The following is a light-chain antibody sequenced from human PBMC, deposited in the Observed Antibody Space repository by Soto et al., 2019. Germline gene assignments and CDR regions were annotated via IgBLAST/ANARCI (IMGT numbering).Light chain of an antibody. CDR3: QQYDSFPRT. CDR1: QDISHY. J-gene: IGKJ1*01. V-gene: IGKV1-33*01. Sequence: DIQMTQSPSSLSASAGDRVTITCQASQDISHYLNWYQQKPGKAPKLLIDDAFNLATGVPSRFSGSGSHTDFTFTISTLQPEDIATYYWQQYDSFPRTFGKGTKVDIK. CDR2: DAF.